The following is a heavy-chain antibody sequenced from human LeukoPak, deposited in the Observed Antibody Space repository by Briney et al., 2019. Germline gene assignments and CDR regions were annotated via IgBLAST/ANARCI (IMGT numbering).Heavy chain of an antibody. D-gene: IGHD6-13*01. Sequence: PSETLSLTCTVSGGSISSSSYYWGWIRQPPGKGLEWIGSIYYSGSTYYNPSLKSRVTISVDTSKNQFSLKLSSVTAADTAVYYCARDGRPSIAAAVPLDYWGQGTLVTVSS. CDR3: ARDGRPSIAAAVPLDY. CDR2: IYYSGST. CDR1: GGSISSSSYY. V-gene: IGHV4-39*07. J-gene: IGHJ4*02.